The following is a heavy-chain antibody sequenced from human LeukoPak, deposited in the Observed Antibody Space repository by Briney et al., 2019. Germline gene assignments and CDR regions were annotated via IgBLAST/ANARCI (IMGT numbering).Heavy chain of an antibody. D-gene: IGHD6-19*01. CDR2: ISGSGGTT. Sequence: GGSLRLSCAASGFTFSNHAMSWVRQAPGKGLEWVSAISGSGGTTYYADSVKGRLTISRDNSKNTLYLQMNSLRAEDTAVYYCAKGSAVAGYYFDYWGQGTLVTVSS. V-gene: IGHV3-23*01. CDR1: GFTFSNHA. CDR3: AKGSAVAGYYFDY. J-gene: IGHJ4*02.